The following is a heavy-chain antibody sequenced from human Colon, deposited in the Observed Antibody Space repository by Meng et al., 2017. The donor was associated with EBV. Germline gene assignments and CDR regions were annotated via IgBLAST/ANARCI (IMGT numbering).Heavy chain of an antibody. CDR3: ARVSSGWDYFDY. V-gene: IGHV4-31*03. CDR1: GGSVSSGGYY. Sequence: VHLPDSGPGLVKPSQTLSLPCTVSGGSVSSGGYYWTWIRQHPGKGLEWFGHIYYSGSTFYNPSLKRRVIISIDTSKNQFSLNLRSVTAADTAVYYCARVSSGWDYFDYWGQGTLVTVSS. D-gene: IGHD6-19*01. J-gene: IGHJ4*02. CDR2: IYYSGST.